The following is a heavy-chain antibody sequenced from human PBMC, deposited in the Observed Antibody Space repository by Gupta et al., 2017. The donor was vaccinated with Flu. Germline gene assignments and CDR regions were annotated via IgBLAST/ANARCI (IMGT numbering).Heavy chain of an antibody. Sequence: EVQLVESGGGLVQPGRSLRLSCAASGFTFDDYAMHWVRQAPGKGLEWVSGISWNSGSIGYADSVKGRVTISRDNAKNSLYLQMNSLRAEDTALYYCAKDMGSSGWHRWGGIDYWGQGTLVTVSS. CDR1: GFTFDDYA. D-gene: IGHD6-19*01. CDR2: ISWNSGSI. V-gene: IGHV3-9*01. CDR3: AKDMGSSGWHRWGGIDY. J-gene: IGHJ4*02.